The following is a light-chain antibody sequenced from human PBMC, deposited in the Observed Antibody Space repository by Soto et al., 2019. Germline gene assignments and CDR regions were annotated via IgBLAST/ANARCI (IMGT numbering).Light chain of an antibody. J-gene: IGLJ1*01. CDR1: SSDVGTWNL. CDR2: EGN. CDR3: CSYANSSSV. Sequence: QSVLTQPASVSGSPGQSISISCTGTSSDVGTWNLVSWYQQHPGKAPKLMIYEGNKRPSGVSNRFSGSKSGNTASLTISGLQTEDEADYYCCSYANSSSVFGTGTKVTVL. V-gene: IGLV2-23*03.